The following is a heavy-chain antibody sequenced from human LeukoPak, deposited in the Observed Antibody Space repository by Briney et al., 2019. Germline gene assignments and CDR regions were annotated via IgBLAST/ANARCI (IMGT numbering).Heavy chain of an antibody. Sequence: SETLSLTCAVYGGSFSGYYWSWIRQPPGMGLEWIGNIYYSGSTNYNPSLKSRVTISVDTSKNQFSLKLSSVTAADTAVYYCARDTDGDYGALHYWGQGTLVTVSS. D-gene: IGHD4-17*01. CDR3: ARDTDGDYGALHY. J-gene: IGHJ4*02. CDR1: GGSFSGYY. V-gene: IGHV4-59*01. CDR2: IYYSGST.